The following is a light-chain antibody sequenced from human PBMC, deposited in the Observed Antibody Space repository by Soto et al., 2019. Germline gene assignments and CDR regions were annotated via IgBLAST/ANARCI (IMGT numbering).Light chain of an antibody. CDR1: QDIAIY. CDR2: AAS. V-gene: IGKV1-9*01. CDR3: QQYNTFPLT. Sequence: IQLTQSPSSLSASVGDRVTITCRASQDIAIYLAWYQQKPGEAPKLLIYAASTLYGGVPSRFSGSGSGTEFTLTISSLQPDDFASYYCQQYNTFPLTFGGGTKVDI. J-gene: IGKJ4*01.